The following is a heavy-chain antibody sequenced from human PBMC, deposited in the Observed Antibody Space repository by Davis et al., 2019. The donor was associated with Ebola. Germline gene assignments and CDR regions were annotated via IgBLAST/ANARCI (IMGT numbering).Heavy chain of an antibody. CDR1: GFTFSSYA. J-gene: IGHJ4*02. V-gene: IGHV3-30-3*01. D-gene: IGHD7-27*01. CDR2: ISYDGSNK. Sequence: GGSLRLSCAASGFTFSSYAMHWVRQAPGKGLEWVAVISYDGSNKYYADSVKGRFTISRDNSKNTLYLQMNSLRAEDTAVYYCARETEELGIDYWGQGTLVTVSS. CDR3: ARETEELGIDY.